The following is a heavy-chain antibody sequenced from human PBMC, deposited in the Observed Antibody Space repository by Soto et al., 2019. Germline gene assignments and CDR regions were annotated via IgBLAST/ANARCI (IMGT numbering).Heavy chain of an antibody. CDR3: ARDSSSPLQIYYYYGMDV. Sequence: ASVKVSCKASGYTFTSYGISWVRQAPGQGLEWMGWISAYNGNTNYAQKLQGRVTMTTDTSTSTAYMELRSLRSDDTAVYYCARDSSSPLQIYYYYGMDVWGQGTTVTVSS. D-gene: IGHD6-19*01. CDR1: GYTFTSYG. V-gene: IGHV1-18*01. J-gene: IGHJ6*02. CDR2: ISAYNGNT.